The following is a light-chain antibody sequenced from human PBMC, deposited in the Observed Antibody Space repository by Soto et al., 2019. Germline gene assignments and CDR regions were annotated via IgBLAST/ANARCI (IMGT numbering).Light chain of an antibody. J-gene: IGLJ2*01. CDR3: SSFTAYNTVV. Sequence: QSVLTQPASVSESPGQSITISCTGSYSDVGTYNYVSWYQQHPGTAPKLMIHEVSDRPSGVSNRFSGSKSGNTASLTISGLQAEDEADYYCSSFTAYNTVVFGGGTKVTVL. CDR1: YSDVGTYNY. CDR2: EVS. V-gene: IGLV2-14*01.